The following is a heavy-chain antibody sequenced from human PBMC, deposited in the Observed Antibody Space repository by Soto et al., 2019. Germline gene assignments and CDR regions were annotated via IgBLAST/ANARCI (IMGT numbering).Heavy chain of an antibody. CDR1: GFTFSSYS. CDR2: ISSSSSTI. D-gene: IGHD3-22*01. Sequence: VQLVESGGGLVQPGGSLRLSCAASGFTFSSYSMNWVRQAPGKGLEWVSYISSSSSTIYYADSVKGRFTISRDNAKNSMYLQMNSLRDEDTAVYYCARDTTDSSGYYPNWFDPWGQGTLVTVSS. J-gene: IGHJ5*02. CDR3: ARDTTDSSGYYPNWFDP. V-gene: IGHV3-48*02.